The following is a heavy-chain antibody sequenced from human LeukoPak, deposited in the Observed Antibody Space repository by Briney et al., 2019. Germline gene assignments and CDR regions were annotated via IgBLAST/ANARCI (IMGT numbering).Heavy chain of an antibody. CDR1: GGSISGTNW. Sequence: PSGTLSLTCGVSGGSISGTNWWSWVRLPPGQGLEGIGEISLAGQTNYNPSLNGRVTMSLDKSSNQLSLHLTSVTAADTATYFCSRESGPFCPFGYWGQGTLVIVSS. CDR2: ISLAGQT. V-gene: IGHV4-4*02. CDR3: SRESGPFCPFGY. D-gene: IGHD1-26*01. J-gene: IGHJ4*02.